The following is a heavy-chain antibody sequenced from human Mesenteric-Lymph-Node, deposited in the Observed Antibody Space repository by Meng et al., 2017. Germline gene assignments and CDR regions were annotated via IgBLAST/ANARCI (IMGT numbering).Heavy chain of an antibody. CDR1: GFTFDDYT. V-gene: IGHV3-43*01. Sequence: GESLKISCAASGFTFDDYTMHWVRQAPGKGLEWVSLISWDGGSTYYADSVKGRFTISRDNSKNSLYLQMNSLRTEDTALYYCAKASGGIAVADTYDYFDYWGQGTLFTVSS. CDR3: AKASGGIAVADTYDYFDY. CDR2: ISWDGGST. D-gene: IGHD6-19*01. J-gene: IGHJ4*02.